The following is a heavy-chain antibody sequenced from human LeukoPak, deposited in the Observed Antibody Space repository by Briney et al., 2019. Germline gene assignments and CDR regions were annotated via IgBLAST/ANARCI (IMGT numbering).Heavy chain of an antibody. CDR1: GFTFSSYA. V-gene: IGHV3-23*01. D-gene: IGHD4-17*01. J-gene: IGHJ4*02. Sequence: GGSLRPSCAASGFTFSSYAMSWVRQAPGKGLEWVATVTGSGGTTYYADSVKGRFTISRDNSQNTMHLQMSGLRAEDTAVYYSAKGFKTYGELSCDYWGQGTLVTVSS. CDR2: VTGSGGTT. CDR3: AKGFKTYGELSCDY.